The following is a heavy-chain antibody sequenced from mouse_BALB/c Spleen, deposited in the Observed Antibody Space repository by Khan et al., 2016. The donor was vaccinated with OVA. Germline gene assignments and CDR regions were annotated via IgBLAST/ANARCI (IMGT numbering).Heavy chain of an antibody. CDR1: GFSLSRYN. Sequence: VQLQESGPGLVAPSQSLSITCTVSGFSLSRYNIHWVRQPPGKGLEWLGMIWGGGGTDYNSTLKSRLSISTDNSKSQVFLKMNSLENDDKAMYYCARSFSRYDGYYAMDYWGQGTSVTVSS. D-gene: IGHD2-14*01. V-gene: IGHV2-6-4*01. J-gene: IGHJ4*01. CDR3: ARSFSRYDGYYAMDY. CDR2: IWGGGGT.